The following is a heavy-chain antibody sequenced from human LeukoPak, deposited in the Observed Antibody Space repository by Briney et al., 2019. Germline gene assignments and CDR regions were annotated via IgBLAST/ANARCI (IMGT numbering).Heavy chain of an antibody. CDR1: GGSFSGYY. CDR3: ARGDYYDSSGPLRG. CDR2: INHSGST. V-gene: IGHV4-34*01. J-gene: IGHJ4*02. D-gene: IGHD3-22*01. Sequence: PSETLSLTCAVYGGSFSGYYWSWIRQPPGKGLEWIGEINHSGSTNYNPSLKSRVTISVDTSKNQFSPKLSSVTAADTAVYYCARGDYYDSSGPLRGWGQGTLVTVSS.